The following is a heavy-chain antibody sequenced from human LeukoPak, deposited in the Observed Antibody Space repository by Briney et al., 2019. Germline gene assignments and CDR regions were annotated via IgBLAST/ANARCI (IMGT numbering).Heavy chain of an antibody. CDR2: TYYRSKWYT. V-gene: IGHV6-1*01. CDR3: ARVGDILTGEFDY. Sequence: SQTLSLTCAISGDSVSSNSAAWSWIRQSPSRGLEWLGRTYYRSKWYTEYAVSVKSRITINPDTSKNQFSLKLSSVTAADTAVYYCARVGDILTGEFDYWGQGTLVTVSS. J-gene: IGHJ4*02. CDR1: GDSVSSNSAA. D-gene: IGHD3-9*01.